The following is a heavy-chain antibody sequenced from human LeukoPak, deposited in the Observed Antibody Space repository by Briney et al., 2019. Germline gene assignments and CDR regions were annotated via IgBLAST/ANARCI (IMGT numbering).Heavy chain of an antibody. CDR1: GFTFSSYA. J-gene: IGHJ4*02. CDR2: ISGSGGST. V-gene: IGHV3-23*01. Sequence: QAGGSLRLSCAASGFTFSSYAMSWVRQAPGKGLEWVSAISGSGGSTYYPDSVKGRFTISRDNSKNTLYLQMNSLRAEDTAVYYCAKKGHCSGGSCYSVLDYFDYWGQGTLVTVSS. D-gene: IGHD2-15*01. CDR3: AKKGHCSGGSCYSVLDYFDY.